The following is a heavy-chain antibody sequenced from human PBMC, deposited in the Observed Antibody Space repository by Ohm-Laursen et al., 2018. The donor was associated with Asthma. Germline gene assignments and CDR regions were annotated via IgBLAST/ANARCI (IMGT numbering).Heavy chain of an antibody. CDR2: ISYDGSNK. CDR1: GFTFSNYG. V-gene: IGHV3-30*18. J-gene: IGHJ4*02. D-gene: IGHD4-17*01. Sequence: SLRLSCAASGFTFSNYGMHWVRQAPGKGLEWVAVISYDGSNKYYADSVKGRFTISRDNSKSTLYLQMNSLRAEDTAVYYCAKAAHYGDFYYFDFWGQGTLVTVSS. CDR3: AKAAHYGDFYYFDF.